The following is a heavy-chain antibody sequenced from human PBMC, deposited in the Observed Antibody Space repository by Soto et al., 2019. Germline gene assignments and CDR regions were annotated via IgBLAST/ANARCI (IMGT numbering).Heavy chain of an antibody. Sequence: ASVKVSCKASGYTFTSYEINWVRQATGQGIEWMGWMNPNSGNTGYAQKFQGRVTMTRNTSISTAYMEVSSMRSEDTAVYYCGRSRHGRALYGPGSNWFDPWGQGTLVTVSS. CDR3: GRSRHGRALYGPGSNWFDP. V-gene: IGHV1-8*01. CDR2: MNPNSGNT. D-gene: IGHD3-10*01. CDR1: GYTFTSYE. J-gene: IGHJ5*02.